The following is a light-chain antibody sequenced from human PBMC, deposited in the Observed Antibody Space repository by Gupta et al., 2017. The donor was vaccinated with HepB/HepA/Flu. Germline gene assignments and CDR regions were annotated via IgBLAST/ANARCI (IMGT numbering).Light chain of an antibody. J-gene: IGLJ1*01. CDR1: SNDVGGYDY. CDR3: TSDKGNNTCV. V-gene: IGLV2-14*03. Sequence: QSVLTHSASVSGSPGQSITISCTGTSNDVGGYDYVSCYQQHPGRAPQLILYDVSTRPAGISSRFSASKSGNTASLTISGHQAEDEADYYCTSDKGNNTCVFGTGTKVTVL. CDR2: DVS.